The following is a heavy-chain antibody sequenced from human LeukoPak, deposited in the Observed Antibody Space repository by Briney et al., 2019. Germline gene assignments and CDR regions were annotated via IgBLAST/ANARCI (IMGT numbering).Heavy chain of an antibody. D-gene: IGHD4-17*01. CDR1: GFTFGGAA. Sequence: GGSLRLSCAASGFTFGGAAMHWVRQASGKGLEWVGRIRSKANNYATSYAASVKGRFTISRDDSKNTAYLQMNSLKTEDTAVYYCTSLDYGDYNYFDYWGQGTLVTVSS. CDR3: TSLDYGDYNYFDY. J-gene: IGHJ4*02. CDR2: IRSKANNYAT. V-gene: IGHV3-73*01.